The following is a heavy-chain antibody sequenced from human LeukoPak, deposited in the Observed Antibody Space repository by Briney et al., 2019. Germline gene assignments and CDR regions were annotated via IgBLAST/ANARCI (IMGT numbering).Heavy chain of an antibody. D-gene: IGHD5-12*01. CDR3: ARDNQKVATTLFDY. J-gene: IGHJ4*02. CDR2: ISSSSSYI. Sequence: PGGSLRLSCAASGFTFSSYSMNWVRQAPGKALEWVSSISSSSSYIYYADPVKGRFTISRDNAKNSLYLQMNSLRAEDTAVYYCARDNQKVATTLFDYWGQGTLVTVSS. CDR1: GFTFSSYS. V-gene: IGHV3-21*01.